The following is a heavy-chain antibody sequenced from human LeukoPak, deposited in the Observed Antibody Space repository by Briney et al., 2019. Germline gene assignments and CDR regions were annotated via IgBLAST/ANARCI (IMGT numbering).Heavy chain of an antibody. J-gene: IGHJ6*03. V-gene: IGHV3-21*01. CDR2: ISSSSSYI. Sequence: GGSLRLSCAASGFTFSSYSMNWVRQAPGKGLEWVSSISSSSSYIYYADSVKGRFTISRDNAKNSLYLQMNSLRAEDTAVYYCASLPRYYYYYMDVWGMGTTVTVSS. CDR1: GFTFSSYS. CDR3: ASLPRYYYYYMDV.